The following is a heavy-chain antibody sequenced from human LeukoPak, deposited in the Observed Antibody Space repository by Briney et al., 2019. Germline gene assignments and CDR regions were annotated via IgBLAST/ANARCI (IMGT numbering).Heavy chain of an antibody. CDR1: GFTFSSYS. D-gene: IGHD6-19*01. CDR3: ARDSLGTSSGWFDP. V-gene: IGHV3-21*01. CDR2: IRFTGSYI. Sequence: GGSLRLSCAASGFTFSSYSMNWVRQAPGRGLEWVSSIRFTGSYIYYADSVKGRFTISRDNSKNTLYLQMNSLRAEDTAVYYCARDSLGTSSGWFDPWGQGTLVTVSS. J-gene: IGHJ5*02.